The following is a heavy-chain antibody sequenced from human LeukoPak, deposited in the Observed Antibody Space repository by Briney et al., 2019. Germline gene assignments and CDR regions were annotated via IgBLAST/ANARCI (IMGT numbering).Heavy chain of an antibody. CDR3: VKDRSSSWAFDY. D-gene: IGHD2-2*01. CDR1: GFTFSSYG. J-gene: IGHJ4*02. Sequence: GGSLRLSCAASGFTFSSYGMHWVRQAPGKGLEWVAVISYDGSNKYYADSVKGRFTISRDNSKNTLYLQMNSLRAEDTAVYCCVKDRSSSWAFDYWGQGTLVTVSS. V-gene: IGHV3-30*18. CDR2: ISYDGSNK.